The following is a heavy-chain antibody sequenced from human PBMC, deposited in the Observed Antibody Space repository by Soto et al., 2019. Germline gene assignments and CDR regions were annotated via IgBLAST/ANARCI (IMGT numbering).Heavy chain of an antibody. V-gene: IGHV4-39*02. J-gene: IGHJ4*02. CDR3: ARDKITGLFDY. D-gene: IGHD2-8*02. Sequence: PSETLSLTCTVSVGSISSGAHYWGWIRQPPGKGLEWIGTIYYSGSTYYNPSLKSRLTISVDTSKNQFSLKLTSVTAADTAVYYCARDKITGLFDYWGQGTLVTVSS. CDR1: VGSISSGAHY. CDR2: IYYSGST.